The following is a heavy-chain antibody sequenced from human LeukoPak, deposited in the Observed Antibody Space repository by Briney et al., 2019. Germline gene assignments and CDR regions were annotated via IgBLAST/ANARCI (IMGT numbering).Heavy chain of an antibody. V-gene: IGHV3-23*01. CDR1: GFTFSSYA. CDR2: ISGSGGST. J-gene: IGHJ4*02. CDR3: AKAYYDFWSGYPNFDY. D-gene: IGHD3-3*01. Sequence: GGSLRLSCAAPGFTFSSYAMSWVRQAPGKGLEWVSAISGSGGSTYYADSVKGRFTISRDNSKNTLYLQMNSLRAEDTAVYYCAKAYYDFWSGYPNFDYWGQGTLVTVSS.